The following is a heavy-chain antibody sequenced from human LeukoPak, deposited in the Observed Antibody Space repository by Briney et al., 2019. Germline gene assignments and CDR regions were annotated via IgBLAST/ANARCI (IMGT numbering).Heavy chain of an antibody. CDR2: ISSSGSTK. CDR1: GITFSSYS. D-gene: IGHD2/OR15-2a*01. V-gene: IGHV3-48*01. Sequence: QTGGSLRLSCGASGITFSSYSMNWVRQAPEKGLEWVSYISSSGSTKYYADSVKGRFTISRDNARNSLYLQMNSLRAEDTAVYFCARGGLSIMGYWGQGTLVTVSS. J-gene: IGHJ4*02. CDR3: ARGGLSIMGY.